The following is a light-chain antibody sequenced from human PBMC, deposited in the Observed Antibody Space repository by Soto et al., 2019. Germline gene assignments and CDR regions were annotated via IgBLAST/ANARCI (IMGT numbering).Light chain of an antibody. CDR1: SSDVGGYNY. J-gene: IGLJ1*01. CDR3: SSYTSLL. V-gene: IGLV2-14*01. Sequence: QSALTQPASVSGSPGQSITTSCTGTSSDVGGYNYVSWYQQHPGKAPKLMIYDVSNRPSGVSNRFSGSKSGNTASLTISGLQAEDEADYYCSSYTSLLFGTGTKVTVL. CDR2: DVS.